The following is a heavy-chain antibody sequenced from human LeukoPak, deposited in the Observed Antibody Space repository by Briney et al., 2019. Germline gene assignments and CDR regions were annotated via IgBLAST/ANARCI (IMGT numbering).Heavy chain of an antibody. CDR3: ARRVQWLESRYYYYMDV. Sequence: GASVKVSCKASGYTFTSYGISWVRQAPGQGLEWMGWISAYNGNTNYAQKLQGRVTMTTDTSTSTAYMELRSLRSDDTAVYYCARRVQWLESRYYYYMDVWGKGTTVTVSS. V-gene: IGHV1-18*01. J-gene: IGHJ6*03. CDR1: GYTFTSYG. D-gene: IGHD6-19*01. CDR2: ISAYNGNT.